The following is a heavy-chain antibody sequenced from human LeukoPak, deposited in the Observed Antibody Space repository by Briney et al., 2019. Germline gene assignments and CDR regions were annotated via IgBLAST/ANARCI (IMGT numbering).Heavy chain of an antibody. V-gene: IGHV1-46*01. J-gene: IGHJ3*02. CDR2: INRSGGST. CDR3: ARERYRGDVYNSIFDI. Sequence: ASVKVSCKASGYTFTGYYMHWVRQAPGQGLEWMGIINRSGGSTTYAQKFQGRVTMTRDTSTSTVYMELSSLRSDDTAVYYCARERYRGDVYNSIFDIWGQGTMVTVSS. D-gene: IGHD5-24*01. CDR1: GYTFTGYY.